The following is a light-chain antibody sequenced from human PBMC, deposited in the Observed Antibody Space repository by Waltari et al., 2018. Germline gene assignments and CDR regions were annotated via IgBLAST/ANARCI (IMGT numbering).Light chain of an antibody. CDR1: QNIIAH. J-gene: IGKJ5*01. CDR3: QESSSVSSIT. CDR2: AAS. V-gene: IGKV1-39*01. Sequence: DIQMTQSPSSLSASIGDTVSITCRASQNIIAHVNWYQQKPGIAPNLLIYAASSLRSGVSSRFRGSGSVTEFTLTISNLRPEDYATYYCQESSSVSSITFGQGTRL.